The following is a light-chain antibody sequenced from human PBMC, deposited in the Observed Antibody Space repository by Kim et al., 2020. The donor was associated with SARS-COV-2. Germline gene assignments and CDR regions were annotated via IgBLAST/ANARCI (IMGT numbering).Light chain of an antibody. CDR1: QGISNY. V-gene: IGKV1-27*01. CDR3: QKYNSAPRT. CDR2: AAS. J-gene: IGKJ1*01. Sequence: GDRVTITCRASQGISNYLAWYQHKPGRVPKLLIFAASTLHSGVPSRFSGSGSGTDFTLTINSLQPEDVATYYCQKYNSAPRTFGQGTKV.